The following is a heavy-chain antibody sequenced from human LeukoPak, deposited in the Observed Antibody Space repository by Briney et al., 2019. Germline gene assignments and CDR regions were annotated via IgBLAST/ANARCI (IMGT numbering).Heavy chain of an antibody. CDR1: GGSISNAFSY. CDR3: ARAWNDRRYYDILTGYLGGYFDY. V-gene: IGHV4-39*07. Sequence: SETLSLTCTVSGGSISNAFSYWDWIRQPPGRGLEWIGSVLFSGSSWVKPSLNSRVTISVDTSKNQFSLKLSSVTAADTAVYYCARAWNDRRYYDILTGYLGGYFDYWGQGTLVTVSS. CDR2: VLFSGSS. J-gene: IGHJ4*02. D-gene: IGHD3-9*01.